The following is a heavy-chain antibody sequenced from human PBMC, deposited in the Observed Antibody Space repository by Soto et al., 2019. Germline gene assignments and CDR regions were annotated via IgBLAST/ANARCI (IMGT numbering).Heavy chain of an antibody. CDR3: VKGNWAYSYNNWFDP. V-gene: IGHV3-64D*06. Sequence: GGSLRLSCSASGFTFRSYAIHWVSQAPGKGLEYVSALSGDGRSTYYADSVKGRFTVFRDNSKNTLFLQMSSLRVEDTAVYYCVKGNWAYSYNNWFDPWGQGTLGTVSS. J-gene: IGHJ5*02. D-gene: IGHD5-18*01. CDR1: GFTFRSYA. CDR2: LSGDGRST.